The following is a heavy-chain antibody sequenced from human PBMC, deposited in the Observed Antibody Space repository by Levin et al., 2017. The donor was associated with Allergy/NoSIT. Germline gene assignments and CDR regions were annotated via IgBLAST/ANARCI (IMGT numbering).Heavy chain of an antibody. CDR2: ISSSSSYI. D-gene: IGHD1-26*01. CDR3: ARGIGGSSGYYFDY. J-gene: IGHJ4*02. V-gene: IGHV3-21*01. CDR1: GFTFSSYS. Sequence: GGSLRLSCAASGFTFSSYSMNWVRQAPGKGLEWVSSISSSSSYIYYADSVKGRFTISRDNAKNSLYLQMNSLRAEDTAVYYCARGIGGSSGYYFDYWGQGTLVTVSS.